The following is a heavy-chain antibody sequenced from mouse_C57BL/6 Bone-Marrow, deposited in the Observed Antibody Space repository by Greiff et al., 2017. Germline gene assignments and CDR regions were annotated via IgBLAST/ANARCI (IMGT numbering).Heavy chain of an antibody. CDR2: ISSGGSYT. V-gene: IGHV5-6*01. J-gene: IGHJ2*01. Sequence: EVQLVESGGDLVKPGGSLQLSCAASGFTFSSYGMSWVRQTPDKRLEWVATISSGGSYTYYPDSVKGRFTISRDNAKNTLYLQMSSLKSEDTAMYYCARRWLLFFDYWGQGTTLTVSS. CDR1: GFTFSSYG. CDR3: ARRWLLFFDY. D-gene: IGHD2-3*01.